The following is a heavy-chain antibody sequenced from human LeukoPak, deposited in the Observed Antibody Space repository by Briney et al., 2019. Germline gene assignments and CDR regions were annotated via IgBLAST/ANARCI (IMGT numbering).Heavy chain of an antibody. CDR3: ARGLKITMVRGVTHPFDY. CDR1: GGSISSYY. Sequence: PSETLSLTCTVSGGSISSYYWSWIRQPPGKGLEWIGEINHSGSTNYNPSLKSRVTISVDTSKNQFSLKLSSVTAADTAVYYCARGLKITMVRGVTHPFDYWGQGTLVTVSS. V-gene: IGHV4-34*01. D-gene: IGHD3-10*01. CDR2: INHSGST. J-gene: IGHJ4*02.